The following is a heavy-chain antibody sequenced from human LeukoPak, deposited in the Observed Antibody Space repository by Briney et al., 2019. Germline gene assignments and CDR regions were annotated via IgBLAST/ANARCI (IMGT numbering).Heavy chain of an antibody. Sequence: ASETLSLTCTVSGXSISSYYWSWIRQPAGKGLEWIGRIYTSGSTNYNPSLKSRVTMSVDTSKNQFSLKLSSVTAADTAVYYCARDYAWYGDYTRGNWFDPWGQGTLVTASS. D-gene: IGHD4-17*01. V-gene: IGHV4-4*07. CDR2: IYTSGST. J-gene: IGHJ5*02. CDR3: ARDYAWYGDYTRGNWFDP. CDR1: GXSISSYY.